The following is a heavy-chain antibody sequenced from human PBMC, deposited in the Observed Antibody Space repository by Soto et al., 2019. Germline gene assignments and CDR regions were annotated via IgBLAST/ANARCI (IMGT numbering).Heavy chain of an antibody. CDR1: GGSISSGVYY. D-gene: IGHD4-17*01. CDR3: ARTTIRYGDYLLGYYYYGMDV. J-gene: IGHJ6*01. V-gene: IGHV4-31*03. Sequence: SETRSLNCSVSGGSISSGVYYWSWIRHHPWNVLELIVYIYYSGSTYYNPSLKSRVTISVDTSKNQFSLKLRSVTAADTAVYYCARTTIRYGDYLLGYYYYGMDVWGQGTTVPDPS. CDR2: IYYSGST.